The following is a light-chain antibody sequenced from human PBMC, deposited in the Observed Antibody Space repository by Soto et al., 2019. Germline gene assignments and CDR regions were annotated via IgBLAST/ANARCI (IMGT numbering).Light chain of an antibody. CDR1: QSISSY. CDR2: AAA. Sequence: DIQMTQSPSSLAASVGDRVTITCRAGQSISSYLNWNHQKPGKAPKLLIYAAATLQSGVPSRFSGYGSGTDLTLTITNLQPDDFATYYCQQSYSTPWTFGQGTKVEIK. CDR3: QQSYSTPWT. J-gene: IGKJ1*01. V-gene: IGKV1-39*01.